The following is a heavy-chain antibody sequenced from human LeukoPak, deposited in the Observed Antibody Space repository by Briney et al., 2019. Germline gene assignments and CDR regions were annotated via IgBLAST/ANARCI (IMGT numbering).Heavy chain of an antibody. Sequence: GGSLRLSCAASGFTFSSYSMNWVRQAPGKGLEWVGRIKSKTDGETTDYAAPVKGRFTISRDDSKNILSLQMKSLKTEDTAVYYCGTDTGFGVDPGDFWGQGTLVTVSS. CDR1: GFTFSSYS. CDR2: IKSKTDGETT. V-gene: IGHV3-15*01. CDR3: GTDTGFGVDPGDF. D-gene: IGHD3-10*01. J-gene: IGHJ4*02.